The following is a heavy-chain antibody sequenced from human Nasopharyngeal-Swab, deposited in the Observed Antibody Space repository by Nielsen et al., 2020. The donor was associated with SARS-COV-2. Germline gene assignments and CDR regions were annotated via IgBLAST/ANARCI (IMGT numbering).Heavy chain of an antibody. Sequence: SKTLSLTCAVSGGSLSDSNWSWIRQPPGKGLEWIGNIYHSGRTNYNPSLKSRLAISIDTSKKQFSLKLSSVTAADTAVYYCARGAPGYWGQGTLVTVSS. CDR3: ARGAPGY. CDR2: IYHSGRT. CDR1: GGSLSDSN. J-gene: IGHJ4*01. V-gene: IGHV4-34*01.